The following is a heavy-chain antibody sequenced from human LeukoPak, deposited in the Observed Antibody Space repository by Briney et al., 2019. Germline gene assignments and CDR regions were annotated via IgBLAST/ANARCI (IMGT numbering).Heavy chain of an antibody. CDR3: ATDRVAAAKTPHNFDY. CDR1: GGSIFSSSYY. D-gene: IGHD6-13*01. Sequence: SETLSLTCTVSGGSIFSSSYYWGWIRQPPGKGLEWIGSIYYGGRTYYNPSLKSRVAISIDTSKNQFSLRLSSVTAADTAVYYCATDRVAAAKTPHNFDYWGQGTLATVSS. CDR2: IYYGGRT. V-gene: IGHV4-39*07. J-gene: IGHJ4*02.